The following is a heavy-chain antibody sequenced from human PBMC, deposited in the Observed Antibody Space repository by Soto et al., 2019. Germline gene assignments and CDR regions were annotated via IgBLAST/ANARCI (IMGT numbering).Heavy chain of an antibody. D-gene: IGHD1-1*01. CDR1: GFTFSSYA. J-gene: IGHJ4*02. V-gene: IGHV3-23*01. Sequence: EVQLLESGGGSVQPGGSLRLSCAASGFTFSSYAMHWVRRPPGKGLEWVSSISGSGGTAYYADSVKGRFSISRDSLVNTLYLQMNSLRAEDTAVCYSAKGRGQNWNFDYWGPGTLVTVSP. CDR3: AKGRGQNWNFDY. CDR2: ISGSGGTA.